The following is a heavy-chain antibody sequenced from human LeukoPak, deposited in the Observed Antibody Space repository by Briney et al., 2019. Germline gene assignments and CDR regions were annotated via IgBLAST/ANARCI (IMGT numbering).Heavy chain of an antibody. Sequence: GGSLRLSCAASGFTFSSYWMHWVRQAPGKGLVWVSRINSDGSSTSYADSVKGRFTISRDNAKNTLYLQMNSLRAEDTAVYYCARGSSGSYYNSRFDFWGQGTLVSVSS. CDR2: INSDGSST. CDR1: GFTFSSYW. J-gene: IGHJ4*02. CDR3: ARGSSGSYYNSRFDF. D-gene: IGHD3-10*01. V-gene: IGHV3-74*01.